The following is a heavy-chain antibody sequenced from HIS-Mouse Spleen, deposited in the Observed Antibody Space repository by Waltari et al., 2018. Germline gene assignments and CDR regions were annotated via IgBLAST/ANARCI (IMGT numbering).Heavy chain of an antibody. CDR1: GGSISSSSYY. CDR2: IDYSGST. CDR3: ARHNLNYWYFDL. J-gene: IGHJ2*01. V-gene: IGHV4-39*01. Sequence: QLQLQESGPGLVKPSETLSLTCTVSGGSISSSSYYWGWIRQPPGRGVEWIGSIDYSGSTYSNPSLKSRVTISVDTSKNQFSLKLSSVTAADTAVYYCARHNLNYWYFDLWGRGTLVTVSS.